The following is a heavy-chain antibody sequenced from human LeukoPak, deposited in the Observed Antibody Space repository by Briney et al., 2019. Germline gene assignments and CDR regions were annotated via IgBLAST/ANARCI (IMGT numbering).Heavy chain of an antibody. J-gene: IGHJ2*01. Sequence: SETLSLTCTVSGGSISSSSYYRGWIRQPPGKGLEWIGSIYYSGSTYYNPSLKSRVTISVDTSKNQFSLKLSSVTAADTAVYYCARKVVFDLWGRGTLVTVSS. V-gene: IGHV4-39*01. D-gene: IGHD2-15*01. CDR1: GGSISSSSYY. CDR3: ARKVVFDL. CDR2: IYYSGST.